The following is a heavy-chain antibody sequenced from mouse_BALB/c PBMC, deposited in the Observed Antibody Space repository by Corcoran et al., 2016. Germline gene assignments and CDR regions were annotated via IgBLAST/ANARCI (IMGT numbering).Heavy chain of an antibody. CDR2: INPYNGGT. J-gene: IGHJ1*01. CDR1: GYSFTGYT. CDR3: ARGSYFDV. Sequence: EVQLQQSGPELVKPGASMKISCKASGYSFTGYTMNWVKQSHGKNLEWIGLINPYNGGTSYQKFKGKATLTVDKSSSTAYMELLSLTSEDSAVYYCARGSYFDVWGAGTTVTVSS. V-gene: IGHV1-18*01.